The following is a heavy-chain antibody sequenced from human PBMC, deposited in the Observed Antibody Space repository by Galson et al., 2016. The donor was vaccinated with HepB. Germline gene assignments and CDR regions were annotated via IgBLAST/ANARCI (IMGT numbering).Heavy chain of an antibody. CDR2: ISSNVGTT. CDR1: GFTFSTYP. Sequence: SLRLSCAASGFTFSTYPMHWVRQAPGKGLEYVAAISSNVGTTYYADSVKGRFTITRGNSKNTLYLQMSSLRAEDSAVYYCVKGSRLRFLEWSWGYFDYWG. D-gene: IGHD3-3*01. CDR3: VKGSRLRFLEWSWGYFDY. V-gene: IGHV3-64D*06. J-gene: IGHJ4*01.